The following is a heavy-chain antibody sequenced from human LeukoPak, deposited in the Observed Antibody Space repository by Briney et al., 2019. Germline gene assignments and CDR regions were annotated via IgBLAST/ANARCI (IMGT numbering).Heavy chain of an antibody. J-gene: IGHJ5*02. CDR3: AKSGRGSTSFNWFDP. D-gene: IGHD2-2*01. Sequence: GGSLRLSCAASGFTFKNFVMTWVRQAPGQGLDWVSAISGNTGATYYADSVKGRFTISRDNSKNTLYLQMNSLRAEGTAVYYCAKSGRGSTSFNWFDPWGQGTLVTVSS. V-gene: IGHV3-23*01. CDR1: GFTFKNFV. CDR2: ISGNTGAT.